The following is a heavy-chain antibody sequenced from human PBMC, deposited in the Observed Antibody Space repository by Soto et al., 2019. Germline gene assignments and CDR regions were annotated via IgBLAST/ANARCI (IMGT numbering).Heavy chain of an antibody. CDR2: ISASGGST. Sequence: EVQLLESGGGLEQPGGSLRLSCAASGFTFDSFAMTWVRQAPGKGLEWVSAISASGGSTFYADSVKGRFTISRDSSKNTLYLQMNSVRAEDTAVYYCAGGAVLPDSWGQGTLVTVSS. CDR1: GFTFDSFA. J-gene: IGHJ4*02. D-gene: IGHD3-10*01. CDR3: AGGAVLPDS. V-gene: IGHV3-23*01.